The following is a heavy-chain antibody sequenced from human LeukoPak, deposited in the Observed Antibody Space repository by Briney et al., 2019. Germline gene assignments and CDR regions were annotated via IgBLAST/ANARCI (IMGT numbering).Heavy chain of an antibody. Sequence: GGSLRLSCAASGFXFISYAMSWVRQAPGKGLEWVSAISGSGGSTYYADSVKGRFTISRDNSKNTLYLQMNSLRAEDTAVYYCAKDAVEHQLVDAFDIWGQGTMVTVSS. D-gene: IGHD6-13*01. J-gene: IGHJ3*02. CDR3: AKDAVEHQLVDAFDI. V-gene: IGHV3-23*01. CDR2: ISGSGGST. CDR1: GFXFISYA.